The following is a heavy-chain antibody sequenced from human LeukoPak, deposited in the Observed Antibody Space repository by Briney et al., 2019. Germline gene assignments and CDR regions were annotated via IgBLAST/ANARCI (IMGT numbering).Heavy chain of an antibody. V-gene: IGHV1-69*05. CDR2: IIPIFGTA. Sequence: SVKVSCKASGGTFSSYAISWVRQAPGQGLEWMGRIIPIFGTANYAQKFQGRVTITTDESTSTAYMELSSLRSEDTAVYYCARDGGNYYGSGSYYKGFDYWGQGTLVTVSS. CDR1: GGTFSSYA. J-gene: IGHJ4*02. CDR3: ARDGGNYYGSGSYYKGFDY. D-gene: IGHD3-10*01.